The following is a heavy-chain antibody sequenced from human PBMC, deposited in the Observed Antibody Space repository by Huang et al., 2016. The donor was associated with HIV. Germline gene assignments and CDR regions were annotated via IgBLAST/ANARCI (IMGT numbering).Heavy chain of an antibody. V-gene: IGHV5-51*01. CDR2: IYPGDSDT. D-gene: IGHD2-2*01. J-gene: IGHJ3*02. Sequence: EVQLVQSGAVVKKPGESLKISCKGSGYTFNGYWIGWVRQMPGKGLEWMGIIYPGDSDTTSCPSFQGKVTISADKSISTAYLQWSGLKASDTAMYYCARQGVGDFVVEPTGLGAFDIWGQGTMVTVSS. CDR3: ARQGVGDFVVEPTGLGAFDI. CDR1: GYTFNGYW.